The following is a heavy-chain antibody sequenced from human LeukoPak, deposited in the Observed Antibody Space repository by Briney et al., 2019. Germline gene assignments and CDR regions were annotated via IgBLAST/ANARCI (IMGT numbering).Heavy chain of an antibody. V-gene: IGHV3-11*01. Sequence: KSGGSLRLSCAASELTFSDYYMSWIRQAPGKGLEWLAYISSSGSTTYYADSVKGRSTVSRDNAEKSLYLQMNSLRAEDTAVYYCARRIRAVNQVAQHGDYFWFDPWGQGTLVTVSS. J-gene: IGHJ5*02. CDR2: ISSSGSTT. CDR3: ARRIRAVNQVAQHGDYFWFDP. D-gene: IGHD4-17*01. CDR1: ELTFSDYY.